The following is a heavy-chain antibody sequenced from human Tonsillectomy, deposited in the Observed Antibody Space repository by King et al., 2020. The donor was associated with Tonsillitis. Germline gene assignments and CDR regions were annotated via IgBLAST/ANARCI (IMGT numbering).Heavy chain of an antibody. V-gene: IGHV3-66*01. Sequence: VQLVESGGGLVQPGGSLGPPWEAPGFSVRTHNMIWIRQPPGKGLEWVPFIDRSANFHYADSVKGRFTISRDESKNMVFLQMNSLRAEDTAVYYCAQAWGAPTGDFWGQGALVTVSS. CDR2: IDRSANF. D-gene: IGHD3-16*01. J-gene: IGHJ1*01. CDR3: AQAWGAPTGDF. CDR1: GFSVRTHN.